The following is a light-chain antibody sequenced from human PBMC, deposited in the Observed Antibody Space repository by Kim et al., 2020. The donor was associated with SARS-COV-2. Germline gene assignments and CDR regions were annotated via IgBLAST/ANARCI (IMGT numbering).Light chain of an antibody. Sequence: PGWRVTISCPESSSNSASNYVYWYHQHPGRAPKRLILRNNQRPSGVPDRFSGSKSDASASLVISGLRSEDEADYYCAAWDDILHVVFGGGTQLPVL. J-gene: IGLJ2*01. CDR3: AAWDDILHVV. CDR1: SSNSASNY. CDR2: RNN. V-gene: IGLV1-47*01.